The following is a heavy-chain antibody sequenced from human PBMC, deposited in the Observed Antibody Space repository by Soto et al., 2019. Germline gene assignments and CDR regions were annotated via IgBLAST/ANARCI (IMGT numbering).Heavy chain of an antibody. Sequence: ASVKVSCKASGYTFTSYGISWVRQAPGQGLEWMGWISAYNGNTNYAQKLQGRVTMTTDTSTSTAYMELRSLRSDDTAVYYCAGVPTIFGVVERDSYYYCMDVWGQGTTVTVSS. J-gene: IGHJ6*02. CDR3: AGVPTIFGVVERDSYYYCMDV. CDR1: GYTFTSYG. CDR2: ISAYNGNT. D-gene: IGHD3-3*01. V-gene: IGHV1-18*01.